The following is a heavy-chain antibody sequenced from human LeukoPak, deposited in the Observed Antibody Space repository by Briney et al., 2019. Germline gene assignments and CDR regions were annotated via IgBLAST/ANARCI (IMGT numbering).Heavy chain of an antibody. J-gene: IGHJ6*03. CDR1: GGSISSGSYY. D-gene: IGHD2-2*01. CDR3: ARKTIVVVPAALGLNYYYYYMDV. CDR2: IYTSGST. V-gene: IGHV4-61*02. Sequence: SETLSLTCTVSGGSISSGSYYWCWIRQPAGKGLEWIGRIYTSGSTNYNPSLKSRVTISVDTSKNQFSLKPSSVTAADTAVYYCARKTIVVVPAALGLNYYYYYMDVWGKGTTVTVSS.